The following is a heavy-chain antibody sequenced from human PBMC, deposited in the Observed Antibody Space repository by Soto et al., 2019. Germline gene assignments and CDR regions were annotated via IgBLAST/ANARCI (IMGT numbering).Heavy chain of an antibody. CDR2: INGYNGNT. Sequence: QVQLVQSGGEVKKPGASVKVSCKASGYTFSNYGVNWVRQAPGQGLEWMGWINGYNGNTKNAQKVQGRVTMTTDTSTSTAYMELRSLTSDDTAVYYCARGSSHVDFDPWGQGTLVTVSS. CDR3: ARGSSHVDFDP. J-gene: IGHJ5*02. CDR1: GYTFSNYG. D-gene: IGHD6-13*01. V-gene: IGHV1-18*01.